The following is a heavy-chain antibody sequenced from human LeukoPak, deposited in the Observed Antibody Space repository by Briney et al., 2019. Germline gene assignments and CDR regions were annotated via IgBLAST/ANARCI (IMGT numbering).Heavy chain of an antibody. CDR1: GFTFDDYG. Sequence: GGSLRLSCAASGFTFDDYGMSWVRQAPGKGLEWVSGINWNGGSTGYADSVKGRFTISRDNAKNSLYLQMNSLRAEDTALYYCARDSVVTGTEGGSDYWGQGTLVTVSS. CDR2: INWNGGST. V-gene: IGHV3-20*04. CDR3: ARDSVVTGTEGGSDY. D-gene: IGHD6-19*01. J-gene: IGHJ4*02.